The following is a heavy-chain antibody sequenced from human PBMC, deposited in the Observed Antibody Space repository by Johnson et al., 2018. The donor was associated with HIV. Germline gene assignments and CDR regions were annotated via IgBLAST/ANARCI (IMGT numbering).Heavy chain of an antibody. J-gene: IGHJ3*02. D-gene: IGHD6-6*01. V-gene: IGHV3-30*04. CDR1: GFTFSSSA. CDR3: ARVYTSSFSHGAFDI. Sequence: QVQLVESGGGVVQPGRSLRLSCAASGFTFSSSAMHWVRQAPGKGLEWLAVISYDGSNKYYADSVKGRFTISRDNSKNTLYLQMNSLRPEDTAVYYCARVYTSSFSHGAFDIWGQGTMVTVSS. CDR2: ISYDGSNK.